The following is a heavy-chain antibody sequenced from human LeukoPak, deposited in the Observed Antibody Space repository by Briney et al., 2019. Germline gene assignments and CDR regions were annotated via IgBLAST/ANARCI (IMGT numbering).Heavy chain of an antibody. D-gene: IGHD3-10*01. J-gene: IGHJ4*02. Sequence: GGSLRLSCAASGFTFSSYGMHWVRQVPGKGLEWVAIISYDAKKKYYADSLKGRFTISRDNSNKALYLQMNSLRAEDSAVYYCAKEGTVRDFDYWGQGTLVTVSS. CDR3: AKEGTVRDFDY. CDR2: ISYDAKKK. V-gene: IGHV3-30*18. CDR1: GFTFSSYG.